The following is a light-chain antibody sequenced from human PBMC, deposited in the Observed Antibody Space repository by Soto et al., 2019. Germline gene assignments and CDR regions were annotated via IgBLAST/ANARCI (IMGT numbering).Light chain of an antibody. Sequence: DSPISQSRSTLTASVGDRVTVTCRASQTIGSWLAWYQQKPGRAPKLLIFDASSLESGVPSRFSGSGSGTEFTLTISSLQPDDFATYYCQQYNSYSGTFGQGTKVDI. CDR1: QTIGSW. V-gene: IGKV1-5*01. CDR2: DAS. CDR3: QQYNSYSGT. J-gene: IGKJ1*01.